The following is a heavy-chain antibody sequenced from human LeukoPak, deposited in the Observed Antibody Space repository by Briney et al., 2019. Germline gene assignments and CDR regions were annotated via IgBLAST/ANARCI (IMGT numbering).Heavy chain of an antibody. J-gene: IGHJ4*02. CDR3: AREGDSSGYLYYFDY. V-gene: IGHV1-18*01. D-gene: IGHD3-22*01. CDR1: GYTFTSYG. CDR2: ISAYNGNT. Sequence: ASVKVCCKAAGYTFTSYGMSWVRQAPGQGPVGMGWISAYNGNTNYAQKLQRRVTMTTDTSTSTAYMELRSLRSDDTAVYYCAREGDSSGYLYYFDYWGQGTLVTVSS.